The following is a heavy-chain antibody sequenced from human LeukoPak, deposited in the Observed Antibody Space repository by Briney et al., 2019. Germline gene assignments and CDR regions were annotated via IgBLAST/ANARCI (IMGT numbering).Heavy chain of an antibody. CDR3: AREVGSSYYYDSSGYVRAFDY. V-gene: IGHV3-72*01. CDR1: GFTFSDHY. CDR2: TRNKANSYTT. Sequence: GGSLRLSCAASGFTFSDHYMDWVRQAPGKGLEWVGRTRNKANSYTTEYAASVKGRFTISRDDSKNSLYLQMNSLKTEDTAVYYCAREVGSSYYYDSSGYVRAFDYWGQGTLVTVSS. J-gene: IGHJ4*02. D-gene: IGHD3-22*01.